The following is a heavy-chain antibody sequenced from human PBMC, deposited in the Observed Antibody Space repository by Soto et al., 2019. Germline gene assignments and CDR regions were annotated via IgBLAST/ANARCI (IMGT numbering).Heavy chain of an antibody. V-gene: IGHV1-3*01. J-gene: IGHJ4*02. CDR2: INAGNGNT. D-gene: IGHD1-1*01. CDR1: GYTFTSYA. Sequence: QVQLVQSGAEVKKPGASVKVSCKASGYTFTSYAMHWVRQAPGQRLEWMGWINAGNGNTKYSQSFQDRVTFTRDTSASPIYMELSSLRSEDTAVYYCAGGNNAPADYWGQGTLVTVSS. CDR3: AGGNNAPADY.